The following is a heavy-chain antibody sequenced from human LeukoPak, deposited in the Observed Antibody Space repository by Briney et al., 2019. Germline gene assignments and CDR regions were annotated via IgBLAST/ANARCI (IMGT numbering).Heavy chain of an antibody. V-gene: IGHV4-39*01. CDR2: IYYSGST. Sequence: SSETLSLTCTVSGGSIGSSTYYWGWIRQPPGKGLEWIGSIYYSGSTYYNPSLRSRITISVDTSKNQFSLKLSSVTAADTAVYYCARLKEFQKIFDYWGQGTLVTVSS. J-gene: IGHJ4*02. CDR3: ARLKEFQKIFDY. CDR1: GGSIGSSTYY. D-gene: IGHD2-21*01.